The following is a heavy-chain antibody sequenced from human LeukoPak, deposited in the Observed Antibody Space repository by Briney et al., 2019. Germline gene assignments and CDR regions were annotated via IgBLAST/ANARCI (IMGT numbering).Heavy chain of an antibody. CDR3: SRAKYSSSWSASADWFDP. D-gene: IGHD6-13*01. Sequence: NPSETLSLTCTVSGGSISSGSYYWSWIRQPAGKGLEWIGRIYTSGSTNYNPSLKSRVTISVDTSKNQFSLKLSSVTAAESAVDYCSRAKYSSSWSASADWFDPWGQGTLVTVSS. CDR2: IYTSGST. CDR1: GGSISSGSYY. V-gene: IGHV4-61*02. J-gene: IGHJ5*02.